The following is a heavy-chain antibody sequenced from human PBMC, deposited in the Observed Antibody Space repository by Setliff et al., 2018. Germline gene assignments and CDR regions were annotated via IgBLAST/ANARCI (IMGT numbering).Heavy chain of an antibody. CDR2: INHSGST. V-gene: IGHV4-34*01. CDR3: ARGMYGSGSYYTDGDNWFDP. CDR1: GGSFSGYY. J-gene: IGHJ5*02. D-gene: IGHD3-10*01. Sequence: LSLTCAVYGGSFSGYYWSWIRQPPGKGLEWIGEINHSGSTNYNPSLKSRVTISVDTSKNQFSLKLSSVTAADTAVYYCARGMYGSGSYYTDGDNWFDPWGQGTLVTAPQ.